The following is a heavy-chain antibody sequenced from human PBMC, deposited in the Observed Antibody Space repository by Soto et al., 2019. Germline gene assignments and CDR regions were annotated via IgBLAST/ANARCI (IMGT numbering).Heavy chain of an antibody. J-gene: IGHJ4*02. CDR1: GGSIITVDYW. CDR2: IYDGGRT. CDR3: ARGPSGDKVDS. V-gene: IGHV4-30-4*01. D-gene: IGHD7-27*01. Sequence: QVQLQESGPGLVKPSQTLSLTCTVSGGSIITVDYWLSWIRQSPDMGLEWIGHIYDGGRTYHNPSHESRVTMSVDTSKSQLALTLSSVSAADTAVYYCARGPSGDKVDSWGQGTLVTVSS.